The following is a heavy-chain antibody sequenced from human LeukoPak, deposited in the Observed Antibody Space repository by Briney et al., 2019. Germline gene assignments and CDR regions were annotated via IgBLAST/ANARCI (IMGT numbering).Heavy chain of an antibody. CDR2: INHSGST. D-gene: IGHD6-13*01. CDR3: AGYSGYSSSWYKF. CDR1: GFTFSSYG. Sequence: PGGSLRLSCAASGFTFSSYGMSWVRQPPGKGLEWIGEINHSGSTNYSPSLKSRVTISVDTSKNQFSLKLSSVTAADTAVYYCAGYSGYSSSWYKFWGQGTLVTVSS. V-gene: IGHV4-34*08. J-gene: IGHJ4*02.